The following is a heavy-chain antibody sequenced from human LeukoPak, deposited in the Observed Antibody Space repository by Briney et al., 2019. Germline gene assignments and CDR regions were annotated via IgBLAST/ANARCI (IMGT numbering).Heavy chain of an antibody. Sequence: GGSLRLSCAASGFTLSSYWMHWVRQAPGKGLEWVSAISGSGGSTYYADSVKGRFTISRDNSKNTLYLQMNSLRAEDTAVYYCAKDPSIAAAGVFDYWGQGTLVTVSS. CDR1: GFTLSSYW. CDR2: ISGSGGST. CDR3: AKDPSIAAAGVFDY. D-gene: IGHD6-13*01. J-gene: IGHJ4*02. V-gene: IGHV3-23*01.